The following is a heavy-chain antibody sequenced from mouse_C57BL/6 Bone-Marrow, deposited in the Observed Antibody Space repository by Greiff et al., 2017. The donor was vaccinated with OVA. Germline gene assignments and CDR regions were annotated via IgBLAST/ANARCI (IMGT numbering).Heavy chain of an antibody. J-gene: IGHJ2*01. CDR3: ARESNRPFDY. D-gene: IGHD2-5*01. CDR2: ISDGGSST. CDR1: GFTFSSYA. V-gene: IGHV5-4*03. Sequence: EVKVVESGGGLVKPGGSLKLSCAASGFTFSSYAMSWVRQTPETRLEWVATISDGGSSTYYPDNVKGRFTISRDNAKNNLYLQMSHLKSEDTAMYYCARESNRPFDYWGQGTTLTVSS.